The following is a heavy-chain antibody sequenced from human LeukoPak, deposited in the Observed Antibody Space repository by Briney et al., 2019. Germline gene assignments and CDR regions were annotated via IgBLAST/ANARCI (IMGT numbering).Heavy chain of an antibody. V-gene: IGHV4-59*01. CDR1: GGSISSYY. CDR3: ARGAYNWNVGDAFDI. CDR2: IYYSGST. J-gene: IGHJ3*02. D-gene: IGHD1-20*01. Sequence: PSETLSLTCTVSGGSISSYYWSWIRQPPGKGLEWIGYIYYSGSTNYNPSLKSRVTISVDASKNQFSLKLSSVTAADTAVYYCARGAYNWNVGDAFDIWGQGTMVTVSS.